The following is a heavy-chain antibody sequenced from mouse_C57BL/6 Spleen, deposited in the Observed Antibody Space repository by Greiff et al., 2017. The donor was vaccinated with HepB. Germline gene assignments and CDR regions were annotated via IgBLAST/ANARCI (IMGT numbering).Heavy chain of an antibody. CDR2: ISSGGDYI. D-gene: IGHD1-1*01. V-gene: IGHV5-9-1*02. J-gene: IGHJ3*01. CDR1: GFTFSSYA. Sequence: EVMLVESGEGLVKPGGSLKLSCAASGFTFSSYAMSWVRQTPEKRLEWVAYISSGGDYIYYADTVKGRFTISRDNARNTLYLQMSSLKSEDTAMYDCTRAYTVVAPFAYWGQGTLVTVSA. CDR3: TRAYTVVAPFAY.